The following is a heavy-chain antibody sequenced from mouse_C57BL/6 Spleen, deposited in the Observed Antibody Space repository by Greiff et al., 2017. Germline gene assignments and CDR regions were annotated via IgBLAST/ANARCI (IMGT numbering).Heavy chain of an antibody. J-gene: IGHJ4*01. V-gene: IGHV1-53*01. CDR1: GYTFTSYW. CDR2: INPSNGGT. CDR3: ARSRYYYGSDYYAMDD. Sequence: QVQLQQPGTELVKPGASVKLSCKASGYTFTSYWMHWVKQRPGQGLEWIGNINPSNGGTNYNEKFKSKATLTVDKSSSTAYMQLSSLTSEDSAVYYCARSRYYYGSDYYAMDDWGQGTSVTVSS. D-gene: IGHD1-1*01.